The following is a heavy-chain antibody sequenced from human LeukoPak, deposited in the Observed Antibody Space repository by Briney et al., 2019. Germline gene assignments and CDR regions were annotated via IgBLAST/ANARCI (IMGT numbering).Heavy chain of an antibody. Sequence: ASVKVSCKASGYTFTRYVISWERQAPGQGLEWMGWINSYNGNTNYAQKLQGRVTMTTDTSTSTAYLQLRSLRSDDTAVYYCARDFVTTYYYDSSGYYPDYWGQGTPVTVSS. CDR2: INSYNGNT. CDR1: GYTFTRYV. J-gene: IGHJ4*02. CDR3: ARDFVTTYYYDSSGYYPDY. D-gene: IGHD3-22*01. V-gene: IGHV1-18*01.